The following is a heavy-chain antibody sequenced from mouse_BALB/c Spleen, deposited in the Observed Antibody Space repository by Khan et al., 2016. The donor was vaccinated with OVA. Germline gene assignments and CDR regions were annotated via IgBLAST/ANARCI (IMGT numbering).Heavy chain of an antibody. CDR3: ARLAYYDDSEGFAY. CDR1: GFTFSTYG. D-gene: IGHD1-1*01. Sequence: DVMLVESGGDLVEPGGSLKLSCAASGFTFSTYGMSWVRQTPDRRLEWVATISTGGHYTYYPDSVRGRFTISRDNARNTLYLQMTSLKSEDTAMFYCARLAYYDDSEGFAYWGQGTLVTVSA. CDR2: ISTGGHYT. V-gene: IGHV5-6*02. J-gene: IGHJ3*01.